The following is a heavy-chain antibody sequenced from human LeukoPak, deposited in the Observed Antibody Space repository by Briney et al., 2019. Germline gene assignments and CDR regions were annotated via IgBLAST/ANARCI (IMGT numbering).Heavy chain of an antibody. D-gene: IGHD5-18*01. J-gene: IGHJ3*01. CDR2: VRANGEN. CDR3: ARQPANTAAFDV. V-gene: IGHV4-4*08. CDR1: GGSINAFY. Sequence: SETLSLTCTVSGGSINAFYWSWIRQPPGKGLEWIAYVRANGENNYTPSLKSRVAISLDTANSQISLRLNFVTAADTAIYYCARQPANTAAFDVWGQGTMVTVSS.